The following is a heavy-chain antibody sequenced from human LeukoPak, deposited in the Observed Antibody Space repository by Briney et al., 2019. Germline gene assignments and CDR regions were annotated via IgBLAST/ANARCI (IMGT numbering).Heavy chain of an antibody. CDR3: ARDLEYYDSSGYENFDY. V-gene: IGHV1-18*01. CDR2: ISAYNGNT. Sequence: ASVKVSCKASGYTFTSYGISWVRQAPGQGLEWMGWISAYNGNTNYAQKLQGRVTMTTDTSTSTAYMEQRSLRSDDTAVYYCARDLEYYDSSGYENFDYWGQGTLVTVSS. CDR1: GYTFTSYG. D-gene: IGHD3-22*01. J-gene: IGHJ4*02.